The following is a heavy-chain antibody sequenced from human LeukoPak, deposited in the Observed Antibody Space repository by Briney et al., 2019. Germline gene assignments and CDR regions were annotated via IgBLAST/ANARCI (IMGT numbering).Heavy chain of an antibody. Sequence: GGSLRLSCAASGFTFSSYAMNWVRQAPGKGLEWVSAISGSGVSTYYAGSVKGRFTISRDNSKNTLYLQMNSLRAEDTAVYYCAKSEGRYYYYGMDVWGQGTTVTVSS. V-gene: IGHV3-23*01. CDR3: AKSEGRYYYYGMDV. J-gene: IGHJ6*02. CDR1: GFTFSSYA. CDR2: ISGSGVST.